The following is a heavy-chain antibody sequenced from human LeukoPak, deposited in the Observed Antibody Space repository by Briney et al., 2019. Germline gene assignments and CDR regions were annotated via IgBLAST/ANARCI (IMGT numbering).Heavy chain of an antibody. CDR2: INHSGST. CDR3: ARGPPQAVALPYNWFDP. Sequence: PSETLSLTCSVSGGSISGYYWSWIRQPPGKGLEWIGEINHSGSTNYNPSLKSRVTISVDTSKNQFSLKLSSVTAADTAVYYCARGPPQAVALPYNWFDPWGQGTLVTVSS. V-gene: IGHV4-34*01. D-gene: IGHD6-19*01. CDR1: GGSISGYY. J-gene: IGHJ5*02.